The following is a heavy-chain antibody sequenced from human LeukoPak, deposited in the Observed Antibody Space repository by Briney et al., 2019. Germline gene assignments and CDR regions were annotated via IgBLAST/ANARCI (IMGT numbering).Heavy chain of an antibody. Sequence: PSETLSLTCTVSGGSLNSNNYYWGWIRQPPGKGLEWIGSIYSSGSAYYNPSLKSRVTISVDTSKNQFSLRLSSVTAADTAVYYCQSRYLEWLLEYWGQGTLVTVSS. CDR3: QSRYLEWLLEY. CDR1: GGSLNSNNYY. V-gene: IGHV4-39*01. D-gene: IGHD3-3*01. J-gene: IGHJ4*02. CDR2: IYSSGSA.